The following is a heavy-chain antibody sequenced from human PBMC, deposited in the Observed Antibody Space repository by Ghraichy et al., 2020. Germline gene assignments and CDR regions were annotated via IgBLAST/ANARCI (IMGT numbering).Heavy chain of an antibody. J-gene: IGHJ4*02. D-gene: IGHD2-8*02. CDR1: GFTFSSHG. CDR3: AKDSHTNGMYCRNPLDY. CDR2: ISNDGSNK. V-gene: IGHV3-30*18. Sequence: GGSLRLSCAASGFTFSSHGMHWVRQAPGKGLEWVTFISNDGSNKYYADSVKGRFTISRDSSTNTLYLQMNSLRAEDTAVYYCAKDSHTNGMYCRNPLDYWGQGTLVTVSS.